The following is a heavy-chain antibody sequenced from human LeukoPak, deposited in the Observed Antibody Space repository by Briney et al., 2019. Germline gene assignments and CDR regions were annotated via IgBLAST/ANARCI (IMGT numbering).Heavy chain of an antibody. CDR3: AKATIEQWLVKVDSFDS. V-gene: IGHV3-30*04. J-gene: IGHJ4*02. Sequence: GGSLRLSCAASGFTFSSYAMHWVRQAPGKGLEWVAVISYDGSNKYYADSVKGRFTISRDNSKHTLYLQMNSLRVEDTAIYYCAKATIEQWLVKVDSFDSWGQGSLVTISS. CDR2: ISYDGSNK. D-gene: IGHD6-19*01. CDR1: GFTFSSYA.